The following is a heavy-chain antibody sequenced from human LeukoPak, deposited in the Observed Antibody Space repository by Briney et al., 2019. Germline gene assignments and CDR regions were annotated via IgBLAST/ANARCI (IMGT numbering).Heavy chain of an antibody. Sequence: GGSLGLSCAASGFTFSSYAMHWVRQAPGKGLEWVAVISYDGSNKYYADSVKGRFTISRDNSKNTLYLQMNSLRAEDTAVYYCARDFSSGWPYYYYGMDVWGQGTTVTVSS. D-gene: IGHD6-19*01. CDR3: ARDFSSGWPYYYYGMDV. CDR1: GFTFSSYA. V-gene: IGHV3-30-3*01. CDR2: ISYDGSNK. J-gene: IGHJ6*02.